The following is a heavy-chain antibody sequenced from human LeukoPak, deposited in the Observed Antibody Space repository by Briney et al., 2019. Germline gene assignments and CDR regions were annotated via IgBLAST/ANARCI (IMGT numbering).Heavy chain of an antibody. CDR3: ASLTHSYYADPAGYYPFYYMDV. CDR2: INYSGTT. V-gene: IGHV4-39*02. CDR1: SGSITDSNYY. Sequence: PSETLSLTCNVSSGSITDSNYYWGWIRQPPGKGLEWIGRINYSGTTYYSPSLKSPVTISVYTSRNHFSLKVTSVTAADTAVYYCASLTHSYYADPAGYYPFYYMDVWGKGTTVTVSS. D-gene: IGHD3-22*01. J-gene: IGHJ6*03.